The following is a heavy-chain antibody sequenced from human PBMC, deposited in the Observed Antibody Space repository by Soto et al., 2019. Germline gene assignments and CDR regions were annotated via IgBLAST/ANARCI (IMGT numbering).Heavy chain of an antibody. CDR3: ARFYDSSGYYPYYFDY. D-gene: IGHD3-22*01. CDR1: GFTFSSYS. Sequence: EVQLVESGGGLVKPGGSLRLSCAASGFTFSSYSMNWVRQAPGKGLEWVSSISSSSSYIYYADSVKGRFTISRDNAKNSLYLQMNSRRAEDTAVYYCARFYDSSGYYPYYFDYWGQGTLVTVSS. V-gene: IGHV3-21*01. J-gene: IGHJ4*02. CDR2: ISSSSSYI.